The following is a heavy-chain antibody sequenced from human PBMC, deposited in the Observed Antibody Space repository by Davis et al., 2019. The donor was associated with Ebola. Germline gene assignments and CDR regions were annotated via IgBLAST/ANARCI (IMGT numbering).Heavy chain of an antibody. CDR2: IIPILGIA. CDR1: GGTFSSYA. J-gene: IGHJ4*01. CDR3: AASAGTVGKFDY. D-gene: IGHD1-14*01. Sequence: SVKVSCKASGGTFSSYAISWVRQAPGQGLEWMGRIIPILGIANYAQNFQGRVTITRDMSTSTSYLDLSNLRSEDTAVYFCAASAGTVGKFDYWGQGTLVTVSS. V-gene: IGHV1-69*04.